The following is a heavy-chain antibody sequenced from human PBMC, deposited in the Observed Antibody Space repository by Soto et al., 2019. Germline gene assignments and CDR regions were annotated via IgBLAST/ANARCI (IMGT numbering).Heavy chain of an antibody. V-gene: IGHV1-69*01. CDR2: IIPIFGTA. D-gene: IGHD5-12*01. J-gene: IGHJ4*02. CDR3: ARWVGGYSGYDFGYFDY. Sequence: QVQLVQSGAEVKKPGSSVKVSCKASGGTFSSYAISWVRQAPGQGLEWMGGIIPIFGTANYAQKFQGRVTITADESTSTSYMELSSLRSEDTAVYYCARWVGGYSGYDFGYFDYWVQGTLVTVSS. CDR1: GGTFSSYA.